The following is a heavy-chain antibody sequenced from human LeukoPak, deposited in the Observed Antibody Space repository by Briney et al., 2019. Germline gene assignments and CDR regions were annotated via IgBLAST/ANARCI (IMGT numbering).Heavy chain of an antibody. D-gene: IGHD3-3*01. Sequence: VASVKVSCKVSGYTLTELSMHWVRQAPGKGLEWMGGFDPEDGETIYAQKFQGRVTMTEDTSTDTAYMELSSLRSEDTAVYYCAFTVLRFLECLSWGQGTLVTVSS. CDR2: FDPEDGET. CDR1: GYTLTELS. J-gene: IGHJ4*02. V-gene: IGHV1-24*01. CDR3: AFTVLRFLECLS.